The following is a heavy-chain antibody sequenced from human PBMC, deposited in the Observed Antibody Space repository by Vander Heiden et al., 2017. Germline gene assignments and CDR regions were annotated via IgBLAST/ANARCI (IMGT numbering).Heavy chain of an antibody. Sequence: QLPLVQSGAEVKKPGASVTVSCKASGFTFTGYYMQWVRQARGQGLEWMGWSNPNSGGPNYAQKFQGRVTMTRETSISTAYMELSRLRSDDTAVYYCARDDYDFWSGLPSPSYYGMDVWGQGTTVTVSS. CDR1: GFTFTGYY. J-gene: IGHJ6*02. CDR2: SNPNSGGP. D-gene: IGHD3-3*01. V-gene: IGHV1-2*02. CDR3: ARDDYDFWSGLPSPSYYGMDV.